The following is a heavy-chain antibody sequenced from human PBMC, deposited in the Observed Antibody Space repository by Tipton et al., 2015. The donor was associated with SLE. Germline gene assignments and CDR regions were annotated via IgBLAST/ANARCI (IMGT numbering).Heavy chain of an antibody. J-gene: IGHJ6*03. D-gene: IGHD6-13*01. Sequence: TLSLTCTVSGGSISSSSYYWGWIRQPPGKGLEWIGRIYYSGSTYYNPSLKSRVTISVDTSKNQFSLKLSSVTAADTAVYYCARHGYSSSYYYYYMDVWGKGTTVTVSS. CDR2: IYYSGST. CDR3: ARHGYSSSYYYYYMDV. CDR1: GGSISSSSYY. V-gene: IGHV4-39*01.